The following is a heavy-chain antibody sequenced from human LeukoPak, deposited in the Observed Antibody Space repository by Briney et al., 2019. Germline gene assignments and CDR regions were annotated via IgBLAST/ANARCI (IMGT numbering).Heavy chain of an antibody. Sequence: GGSLRLSCAASGFTFSSYAMHWVRQAPGKGLERVAVISYDGSNKYYADSVKGRFTISRDNSKNTLYLQMNSLRAEDTAVYYCARDYVVARTFDYWGQGTLVTVSS. CDR2: ISYDGSNK. V-gene: IGHV3-30-3*01. J-gene: IGHJ4*02. CDR3: ARDYVVARTFDY. D-gene: IGHD2-15*01. CDR1: GFTFSSYA.